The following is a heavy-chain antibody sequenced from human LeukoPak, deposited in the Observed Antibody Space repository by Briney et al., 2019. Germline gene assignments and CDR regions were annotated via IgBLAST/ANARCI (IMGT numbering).Heavy chain of an antibody. CDR2: IKQDGSEK. J-gene: IGHJ4*02. CDR1: GFTFSIYS. D-gene: IGHD3-10*01. CDR3: ARPYYYGSGSYYACGY. Sequence: PGGSLRLSCAASGFTFSIYSMSWVRQAPGKGLGWVANIKQDGSEKYYVDSVKGRFTISRDNAKNSLYLQMNSLRAEDTAVYYCARPYYYGSGSYYACGYWGQGTLVTVSS. V-gene: IGHV3-7*01.